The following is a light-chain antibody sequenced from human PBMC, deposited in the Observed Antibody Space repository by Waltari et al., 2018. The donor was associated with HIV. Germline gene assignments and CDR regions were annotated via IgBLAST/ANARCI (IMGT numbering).Light chain of an antibody. J-gene: IGKJ1*01. CDR1: QSISNY. Sequence: DIQMTQSPSSLSASVGDRVTITCRASQSISNYLNWYQQKPGKAPNLLIYAASNLQSGVPSRFSCSGSGTDFTLTISSLQPEDFATYYCQQSYSTPWTFGQGTKVEIK. CDR2: AAS. V-gene: IGKV1-39*01. CDR3: QQSYSTPWT.